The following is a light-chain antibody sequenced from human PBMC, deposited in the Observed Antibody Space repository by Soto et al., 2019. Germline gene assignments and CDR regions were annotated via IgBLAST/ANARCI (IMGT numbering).Light chain of an antibody. J-gene: IGKJ3*01. CDR2: DAF. Sequence: TVLTQSPATLSLSPGERATLSCKASQSIGNSLGWFQQKPGQAPRLLIDDAFNRATGIPARFTGSGSGSDFTLTISSLEPEDFGVYYCQQRSNWPPITFGPGTKVDIK. CDR1: QSIGNS. V-gene: IGKV3-11*01. CDR3: QQRSNWPPIT.